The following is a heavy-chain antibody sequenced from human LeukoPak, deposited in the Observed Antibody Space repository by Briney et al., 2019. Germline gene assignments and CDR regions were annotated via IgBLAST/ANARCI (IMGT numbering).Heavy chain of an antibody. CDR1: GYTFTKFG. J-gene: IGHJ4*02. CDR3: ARLGGWAYRDYLQEAFDY. CDR2: ISTYNGNT. D-gene: IGHD4-17*01. V-gene: IGHV1-18*01. Sequence: ASVKVSCKASGYTFTKFGISWVRQAPGKGLEWMGWISTYNGNTTYAQKVQGRVTMTTDTSTSTVYMELRSLRSDDTAGYYCARLGGWAYRDYLQEAFDYWGQGTLVTVSS.